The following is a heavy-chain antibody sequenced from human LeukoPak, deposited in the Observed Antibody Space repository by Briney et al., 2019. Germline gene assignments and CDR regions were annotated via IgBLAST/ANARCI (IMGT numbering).Heavy chain of an antibody. J-gene: IGHJ5*02. CDR2: ISSSDYI. V-gene: IGHV3-21*01. Sequence: GGSLRLSCAASGFTFSSYNMNWVRQAPGKGLEWVSSISSSDYIYYADSVKGRFTISRDNAKNSLYLQMKSLRAEDTAVYYCARGKTSQNIVTRKTYNWFDPWGQGTLVTVSS. CDR1: GFTFSSYN. D-gene: IGHD2/OR15-2a*01. CDR3: ARGKTSQNIVTRKTYNWFDP.